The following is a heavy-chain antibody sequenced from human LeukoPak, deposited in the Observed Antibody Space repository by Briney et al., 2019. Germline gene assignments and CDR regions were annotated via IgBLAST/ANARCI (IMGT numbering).Heavy chain of an antibody. D-gene: IGHD2-15*01. CDR2: IRYDGSNK. J-gene: IGHJ3*02. V-gene: IGHV3-30*02. Sequence: PGGSLRLSCAASGFTFSSYAMSWVRQAPGKGLEWVAFIRYDGSNKYYADSVKGRFTISRDNSKNTLYLQMNSLRVEDTAVYYCAPRPDIVLVVGASDAFGMWGQGTMVTVSS. CDR3: APRPDIVLVVGASDAFGM. CDR1: GFTFSSYA.